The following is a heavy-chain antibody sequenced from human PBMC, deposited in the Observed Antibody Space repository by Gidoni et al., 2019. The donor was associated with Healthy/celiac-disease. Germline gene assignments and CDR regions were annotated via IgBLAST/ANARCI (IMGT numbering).Heavy chain of an antibody. CDR2: INHSGST. J-gene: IGHJ6*02. CDR3: ARGYGSGRGYYYYYYGMDV. Sequence: PGKGLEWIGEINHSGSTNYNPSLKSRVTISVDTSKNQFSLKLSSVTAADTAVYYCARGYGSGRGYYYYYYGMDVWGQGTTVTVSS. D-gene: IGHD3-10*01. V-gene: IGHV4-34*01.